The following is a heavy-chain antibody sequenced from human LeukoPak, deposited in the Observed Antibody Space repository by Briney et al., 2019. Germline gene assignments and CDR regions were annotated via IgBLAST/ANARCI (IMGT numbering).Heavy chain of an antibody. CDR1: GGSISSNNW. J-gene: IGHJ4*02. V-gene: IGHV4-4*02. Sequence: SETLSLTCAVSGGSISSNNWWTWVRQAPGKGLEWIGEIYHYGTTSYNPSLKGRVTISVDKSKNQFSLKFNSVTAADTAVYYCARGPSLGAHLDYWGQGTLVTVSS. CDR3: ARGPSLGAHLDY. CDR2: IYHYGTT. D-gene: IGHD1-26*01.